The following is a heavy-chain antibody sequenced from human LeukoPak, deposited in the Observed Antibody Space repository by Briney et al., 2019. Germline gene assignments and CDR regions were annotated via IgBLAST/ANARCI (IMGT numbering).Heavy chain of an antibody. CDR2: ISGRGGST. Sequence: GGSLRLSCAASGFTFSSYAMSWVRQAPGKGQEWVSAISGRGGSTYYADSVKGRFTISRDNSKNTLYLQMNSLRAEDTAVYYCAKEEQQLVPIYYYYYMDVWGKGTTVTVSS. CDR3: AKEEQQLVPIYYYYYMDV. CDR1: GFTFSSYA. J-gene: IGHJ6*03. D-gene: IGHD6-13*01. V-gene: IGHV3-23*01.